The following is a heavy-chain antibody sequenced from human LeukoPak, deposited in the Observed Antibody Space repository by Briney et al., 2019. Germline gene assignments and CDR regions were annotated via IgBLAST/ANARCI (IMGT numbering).Heavy chain of an antibody. J-gene: IGHJ4*02. CDR1: GYTLTDYY. CDR2: INPNRGDT. Sequence: ASVNVSCKASGYTLTDYYMYGVRQAAGQGVDWMGWINPNRGDTDYAQKFQDRVTKTRDTSISTAYFEASSLRSDDTAVYYCARVLITLIRGASFDYWGQGTLVAVSS. CDR3: ARVLITLIRGASFDY. D-gene: IGHD3-10*01. V-gene: IGHV1-2*02.